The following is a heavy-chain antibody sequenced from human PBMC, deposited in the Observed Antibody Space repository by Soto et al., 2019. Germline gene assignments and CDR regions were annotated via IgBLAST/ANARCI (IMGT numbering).Heavy chain of an antibody. CDR3: ARDLPPYDRRRQSAGAFED. V-gene: IGHV4-4*07. Sequence: QVQLQESGPGVVRPSETLSLTCSVSGSSFTGDYWSWIRQPAGKGLEWIGRVFGNGAGTPIYNSALKNRVTMSVDSSKTQFSLKLTSVTAADTALYYYARDLPPYDRRRQSAGAFEDWGQGTLVTVSS. CDR1: GSSFTGDY. CDR2: VFGNGAGTP. J-gene: IGHJ4*02. D-gene: IGHD3-22*01.